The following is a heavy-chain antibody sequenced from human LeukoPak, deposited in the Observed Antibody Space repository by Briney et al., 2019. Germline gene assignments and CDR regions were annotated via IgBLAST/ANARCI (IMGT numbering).Heavy chain of an antibody. CDR2: ISYDGSNK. Sequence: GRSLRLSCAASGFTFSSYGMHWVRQAPGKGLEWVAVISYDGSNKYYAESVKGRFTISRDNSKNTLYLQMNSLRAEDTAVYYCANGDAFDIWGQGTMVTVSS. CDR1: GFTFSSYG. V-gene: IGHV3-30*18. J-gene: IGHJ3*02. CDR3: ANGDAFDI.